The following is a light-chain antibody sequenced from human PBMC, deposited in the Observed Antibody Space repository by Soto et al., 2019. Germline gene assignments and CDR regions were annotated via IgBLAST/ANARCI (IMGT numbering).Light chain of an antibody. J-gene: IGKJ1*01. CDR3: QHYSSSSEA. CDR1: QSMSSY. V-gene: IGKV1-39*01. Sequence: DIQMTQSPSSLSASVGDRVTITCRASQSMSSYLNWYQQNPRQDHKLLNYAASSLQRGVPSRGGSSGATADFPLTISSLPPDVFATYCCQHYSSSSEAFGQGAKVDIK. CDR2: AAS.